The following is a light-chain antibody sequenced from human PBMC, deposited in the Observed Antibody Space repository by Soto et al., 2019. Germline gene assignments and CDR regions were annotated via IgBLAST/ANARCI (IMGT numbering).Light chain of an antibody. CDR1: SSDVGGYNY. CDR3: QSYDSDFGGLL. Sequence: QSVLTQPRSVSGSPGQSVTISCTGTSSDVGGYNYVSWYQQHPGKAPKLMIYDVSKRPSGVPDRFSGSKSGTSASLAITGLQAEDEADYFCQSYDSDFGGLLFGGGTKLTVL. CDR2: DVS. V-gene: IGLV2-11*01. J-gene: IGLJ3*02.